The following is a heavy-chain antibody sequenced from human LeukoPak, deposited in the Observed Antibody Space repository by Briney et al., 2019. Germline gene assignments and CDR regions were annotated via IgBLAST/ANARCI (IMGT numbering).Heavy chain of an antibody. Sequence: SETLSLTCAVYGGSFSGYYWSWIRQPPGKGLEWIGYIYYSGSTYYNPSLKSRVTISVDTSKNQFSLKLSSVTAADTAVYYCARDHSPFSGWYGLAGYWGQGTLVTVSS. D-gene: IGHD6-19*01. CDR2: IYYSGST. CDR3: ARDHSPFSGWYGLAGY. CDR1: GGSFSGYY. V-gene: IGHV4-34*09. J-gene: IGHJ4*02.